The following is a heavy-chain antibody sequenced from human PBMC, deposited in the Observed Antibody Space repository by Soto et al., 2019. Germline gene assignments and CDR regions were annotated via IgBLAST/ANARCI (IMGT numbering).Heavy chain of an antibody. CDR2: FDPEDGET. D-gene: IGHD2-15*01. CDR3: ATVVGSCYSCFFYGMDT. V-gene: IGHV1-24*01. Sequence: ASVKVSCKVSGYTLTELSMHWVRQAPGKGLEWMGGFDPEDGETIYAQKFQGRVTMTEDTSTDTAYMELSSLRSEDTAVYYCATVVGSCYSCFFYGMDTWGQGTLVSVSS. CDR1: GYTLTELS. J-gene: IGHJ6*02.